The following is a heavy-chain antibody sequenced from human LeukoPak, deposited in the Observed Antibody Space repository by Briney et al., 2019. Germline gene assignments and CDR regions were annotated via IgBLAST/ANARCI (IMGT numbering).Heavy chain of an antibody. CDR2: IRQDAFQT. Sequence: GGSLRLSCVDSGFTFSSYWMHWVRQAPGKGLEWLADIRQDAFQTYYADSVKGRFTISRDNSKNTLYLQMNILRAEDTAVYYCARARCSRTSCNTESAYWGQGTRVTVSS. J-gene: IGHJ1*01. D-gene: IGHD2-2*01. CDR1: GFTFSSYW. CDR3: ARARCSRTSCNTESAY. V-gene: IGHV3-7*02.